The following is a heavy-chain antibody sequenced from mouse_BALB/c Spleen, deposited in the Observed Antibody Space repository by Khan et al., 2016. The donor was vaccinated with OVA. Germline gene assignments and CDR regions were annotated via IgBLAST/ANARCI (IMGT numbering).Heavy chain of an antibody. V-gene: IGHV1-77*01. J-gene: IGHJ3*01. CDR1: GYTFTDYY. CDR3: AREWAAWFPY. CDR2: IYPGSVNT. Sequence: VKLVESGAQLARPGASVKLSCKASGYTFTDYYINWMRQRTGQGLEWIGEIYPGSVNTYYNEKFKGRATLTVDKSSNTAYMEFSSLTSEDSAVYFCAREWAAWFPYWGQGTLVTVSA.